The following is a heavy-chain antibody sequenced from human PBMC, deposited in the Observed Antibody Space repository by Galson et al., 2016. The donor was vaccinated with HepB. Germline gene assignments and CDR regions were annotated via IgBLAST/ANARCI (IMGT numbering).Heavy chain of an antibody. CDR1: GGAISTGNYH. Sequence: LSLTCTVSGGAISTGNYHWNWFRQPAGKGLEWIGRIYASGDTTYSPSLKSRVTMSVDTSRNQFSLKVRSLTAADTAVYYCARGRHSGYEDRYFDFWGQGSLVTVSS. V-gene: IGHV4-61*02. CDR3: ARGRHSGYEDRYFDF. D-gene: IGHD5-12*01. CDR2: IYASGDT. J-gene: IGHJ4*02.